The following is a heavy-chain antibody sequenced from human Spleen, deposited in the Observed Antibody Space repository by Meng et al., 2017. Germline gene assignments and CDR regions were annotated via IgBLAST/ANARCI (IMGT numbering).Heavy chain of an antibody. CDR1: GFTFSSYE. D-gene: IGHD3-16*02. V-gene: IGHV3-48*03. J-gene: IGHJ4*02. Sequence: GESLKISCAASGFTFSSYEMTWVRQAPGKGLEWLSHISKSGSTKYYAESVKGRFTISRDNAKNSVYLQMNSLRAEDTAVYYCARSDYYDYVWGSYRYAYFDYWGQGTLVTVSS. CDR3: ARSDYYDYVWGSYRYAYFDY. CDR2: ISKSGSTK.